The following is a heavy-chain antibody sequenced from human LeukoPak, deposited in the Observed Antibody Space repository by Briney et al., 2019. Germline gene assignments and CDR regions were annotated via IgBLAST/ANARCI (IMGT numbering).Heavy chain of an antibody. CDR3: VRDLRAKY. D-gene: IGHD4/OR15-4a*01. CDR2: VHHSGRT. J-gene: IGHJ1*01. V-gene: IGHV4-59*01. CDR1: GASIFNYY. Sequence: SETLSLTCNVSGASIFNYYWSWIRQAPGKGLEWIGYVHHSGRTNSNPSLGSRVTMSVDTSTNQLSLNLTSVTTADTAVYFCVRDLRAKYWGQGTLVFVSS.